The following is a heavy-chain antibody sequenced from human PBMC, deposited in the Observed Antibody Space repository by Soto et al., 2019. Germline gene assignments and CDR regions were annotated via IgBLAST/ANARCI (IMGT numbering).Heavy chain of an antibody. V-gene: IGHV3-9*01. Sequence: GGSLRLSCAASGFSFDDYAMHXXXXXXXXXLEWVSGISWNSGNLDYADSVKGRFTISRDNAKNSLYLQMNSLRPEDTALYFCAKDKSTGEYSYYRYMXVWXKGTTVTVSS. D-gene: IGHD4-17*01. CDR2: ISWNSGNL. CDR3: AKDKSTGEYSYYRYMXV. CDR1: GFSFDDYA. J-gene: IGHJ6*03.